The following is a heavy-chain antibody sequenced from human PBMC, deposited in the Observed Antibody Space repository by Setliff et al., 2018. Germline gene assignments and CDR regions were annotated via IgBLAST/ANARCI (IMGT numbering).Heavy chain of an antibody. CDR1: GFTISYYA. Sequence: GGSLRLSCAASGFTISYYAIHWVRQAPGKGLEWVAVSRYAENYQYYADSVKGRFTISRDNSENTLYLQMNSLRADDTAVYYCARSDGGSSGLDYWGQGTLVTVS. CDR3: ARSDGGSSGLDY. J-gene: IGHJ4*02. V-gene: IGHV3-30-3*01. CDR2: SRYAENYQ. D-gene: IGHD2-15*01.